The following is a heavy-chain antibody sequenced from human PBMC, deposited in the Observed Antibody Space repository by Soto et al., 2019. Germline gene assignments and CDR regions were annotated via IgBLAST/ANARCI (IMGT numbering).Heavy chain of an antibody. D-gene: IGHD3-3*01. Sequence: PSETLSLTXTVSGGSISSYYWSWIRQPPGKGLEWIGYIYYSGSTNYNPSLKSRVTISVDTSKNQFSLKLSSVTAADTAVYYCARGSFLEWSEQAWFDPWGQGTLVTVSS. CDR2: IYYSGST. CDR3: ARGSFLEWSEQAWFDP. V-gene: IGHV4-59*01. J-gene: IGHJ5*02. CDR1: GGSISSYY.